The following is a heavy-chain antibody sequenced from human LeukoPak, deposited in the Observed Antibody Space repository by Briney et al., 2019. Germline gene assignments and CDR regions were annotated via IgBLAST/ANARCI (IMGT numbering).Heavy chain of an antibody. J-gene: IGHJ6*02. CDR2: IYYSGST. V-gene: IGHV4-59*01. Sequence: PSETLSLTCTVSGGSISSYYWSWIRQPPGKGLEWIGYIYYSGSTNYNPSLKSRVTISVDTSKNQFSLKLSSVTAADTAVYYCASQQYYYDSSGSSYYYYGMDVWGQGTTVTVSS. CDR1: GGSISSYY. D-gene: IGHD3-22*01. CDR3: ASQQYYYDSSGSSYYYYGMDV.